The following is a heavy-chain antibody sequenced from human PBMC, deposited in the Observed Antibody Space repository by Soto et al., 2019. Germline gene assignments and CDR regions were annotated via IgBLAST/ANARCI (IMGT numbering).Heavy chain of an antibody. CDR1: GGTFSSYT. Sequence: ASVKVSCKSSGGTFSSYTISCVRQAPGQGLEWMGRIIPILGIANYAQKFQGRVTITADKSKNTLYLQMNSLRVEDTAVYYCAKLRYFDWSSYNWFEYWGQGTPVTVSS. J-gene: IGHJ5*01. V-gene: IGHV1-69*02. D-gene: IGHD3-9*01. CDR3: AKLRYFDWSSYNWFEY. CDR2: IIPILGIA.